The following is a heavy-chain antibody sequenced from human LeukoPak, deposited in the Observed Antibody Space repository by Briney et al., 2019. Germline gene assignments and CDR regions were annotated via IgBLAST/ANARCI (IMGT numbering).Heavy chain of an antibody. CDR2: INPSGGST. Sequence: ASVKVSCKASGYTFTSYYMHWVRQATGQGREWMGIINPSGGSTSYAQKFQGRVTMTEDTSTDTAYMELSSLRSEDTAVYYCATGSYYYDSSGYFDYWGQGTLVTVSS. J-gene: IGHJ4*02. V-gene: IGHV1-46*01. D-gene: IGHD3-22*01. CDR1: GYTFTSYY. CDR3: ATGSYYYDSSGYFDY.